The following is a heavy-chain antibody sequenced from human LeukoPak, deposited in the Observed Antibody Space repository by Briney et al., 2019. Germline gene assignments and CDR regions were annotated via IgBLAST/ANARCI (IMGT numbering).Heavy chain of an antibody. CDR1: GYTFTSYY. CDR2: INPNSGGT. D-gene: IGHD2-2*01. CDR3: ARGVVVVPAVNDY. Sequence: ASVKVSCKASGYTFTSYYMHWVRQAPGQGLEWMGWINPNSGGTNYAQKFQGRVTMTRDTSISTAYMELSRLRSDDTAVYYCARGVVVVPAVNDYWGQGTLVTVSA. J-gene: IGHJ4*02. V-gene: IGHV1-2*02.